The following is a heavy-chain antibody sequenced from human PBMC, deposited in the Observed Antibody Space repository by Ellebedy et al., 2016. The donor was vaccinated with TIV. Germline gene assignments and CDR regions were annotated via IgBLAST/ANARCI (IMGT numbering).Heavy chain of an antibody. CDR2: MNADGSQK. D-gene: IGHD2-2*01. V-gene: IGHV3-7*01. J-gene: IGHJ4*02. Sequence: GESLKISCAASGFTFSNFWMAWVRQAPGKGLEWVANMNADGSQKYYLDSVNGRFTISRDNAKNSLYLQMNSLRAEDTAVYYCATRPYCSSTSCLGFDYWGQGTLVTVSS. CDR1: GFTFSNFW. CDR3: ATRPYCSSTSCLGFDY.